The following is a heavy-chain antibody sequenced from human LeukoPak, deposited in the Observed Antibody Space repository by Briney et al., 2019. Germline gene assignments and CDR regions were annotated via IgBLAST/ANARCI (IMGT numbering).Heavy chain of an antibody. V-gene: IGHV3-30*02. CDR1: ESSFSTYG. D-gene: IGHD6-25*01. CDR2: IRYDSSSR. Sequence: GGSLRLSCEASESSFSTYGMHCVRQAPGKGLEWVAFIRYDSSSRFYADSVKGRFTISRDNSKNTLYLQMNSLRAEDTAVYYCARDGTPIHGSGWVYMDVWGKGTTVTISS. J-gene: IGHJ6*04. CDR3: ARDGTPIHGSGWVYMDV.